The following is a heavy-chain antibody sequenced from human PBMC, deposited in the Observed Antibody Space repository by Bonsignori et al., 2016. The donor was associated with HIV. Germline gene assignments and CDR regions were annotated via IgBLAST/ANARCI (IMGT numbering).Heavy chain of an antibody. V-gene: IGHV1-69*01. CDR2: IIPIFGTA. CDR3: ARAAWELRYCEFDP. J-gene: IGHJ5*02. Sequence: WVRQAPGQGLEWMGGIIPIFGTANYAQKFQGRVTITADESTSTAYMELSSLRSEDTAVYYCARAAWELRYCEFDPWGQGTLVTVSS. D-gene: IGHD1-26*01.